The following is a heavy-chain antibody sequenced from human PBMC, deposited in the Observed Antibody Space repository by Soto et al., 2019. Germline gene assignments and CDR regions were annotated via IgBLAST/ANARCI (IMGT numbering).Heavy chain of an antibody. V-gene: IGHV3-30-3*01. CDR2: VAHDGTSK. CDR1: GFTFANHS. J-gene: IGHJ4*02. Sequence: PXGSLRLTFAASGFTFANHSMHWVRRAPGKGLEWVALVAHDGTSKYYAGSVKGRFTISSDKSTNTLFLQMDRLDTEDTAVYYCARDRRITGIVAEIDFWGRGTLVTVSS. CDR3: ARDRRITGIVAEIDF. D-gene: IGHD1-20*01.